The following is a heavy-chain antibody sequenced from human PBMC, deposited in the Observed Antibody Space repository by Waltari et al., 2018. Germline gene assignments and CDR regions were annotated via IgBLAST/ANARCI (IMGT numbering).Heavy chain of an antibody. CDR2: IVGSGGEI. CDR1: GFTVSSYA. Sequence: EVKLLESGGRLVQPGESLSPSCADSGFTVSSYAMGWVHQTPGKGLEWLSTIVGSGGEIYYTDSVRGRFTISRDNSKNTVYLQMNGLRADDTAIYYCAKRQPGGGNYYFDHWGQGTLVTVSS. J-gene: IGHJ4*02. CDR3: AKRQPGGGNYYFDH. D-gene: IGHD2-21*02. V-gene: IGHV3-23*01.